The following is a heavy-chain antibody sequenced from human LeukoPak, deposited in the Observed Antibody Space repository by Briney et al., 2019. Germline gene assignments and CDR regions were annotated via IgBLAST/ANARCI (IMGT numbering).Heavy chain of an antibody. CDR1: GFTFSSYE. D-gene: IGHD5-18*01. V-gene: IGHV3-48*03. J-gene: IGHJ6*02. Sequence: PGGSLRLSCAASGFTFSSYEMNWVRQAPGKGLEWVSYISSSGSTIYYADSVKGRFTISRHNAKNSLYLQMNSLRAEDTAVYYCARKGGDTVMGNYYYYGMDVWGQGTTVTVSS. CDR2: ISSSGSTI. CDR3: ARKGGDTVMGNYYYYGMDV.